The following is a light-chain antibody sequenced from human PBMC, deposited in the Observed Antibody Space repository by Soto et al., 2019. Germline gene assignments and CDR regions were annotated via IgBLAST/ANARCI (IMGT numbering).Light chain of an antibody. CDR2: KAS. CDR3: QHYNSYSEA. Sequence: IHRTHSPSTLSGSVVYRVTITFRASQTISSWLAWYQQKPGKAPKLLIYKASTLKSGVPSRFSGSGSGTEFTLTISSLQPDDFATYYCQHYNSYSEAFGQGTKVDIK. V-gene: IGKV1-5*03. CDR1: QTISSW. J-gene: IGKJ1*01.